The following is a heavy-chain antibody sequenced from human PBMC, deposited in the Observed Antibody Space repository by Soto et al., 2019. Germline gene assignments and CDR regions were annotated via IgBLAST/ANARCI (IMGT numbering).Heavy chain of an antibody. CDR1: GGSFSGYY. V-gene: IGHV4-34*01. D-gene: IGHD3-9*01. J-gene: IGHJ6*04. CDR3: AREEVNRLRYFEMDV. Sequence: SETLSLTCAVYGGSFSGYYWSWIRQPPGKGLEWIGEINHSGSTNYNPSLKSRVTISVDTSKNQLSLKLSSVTAADTAVYYCAREEVNRLRYFEMDVWGKGTTVTVSS. CDR2: INHSGST.